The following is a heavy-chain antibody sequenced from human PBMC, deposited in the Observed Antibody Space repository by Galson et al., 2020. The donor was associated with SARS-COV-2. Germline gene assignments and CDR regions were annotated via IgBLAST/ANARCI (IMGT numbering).Heavy chain of an antibody. V-gene: IGHV3-30*04. D-gene: IGHD6-13*01. CDR1: GFTFSSSA. J-gene: IGHJ4*02. CDR3: ARETDDYTSSWYDY. CDR2: IPYDGTKR. Sequence: GGSLRLSCRASGFTFSSSAMHWVRQAPGKGLERVAIIPYDGTKRYNLDSVKGRFTISRDNSKNTLFLQMDSLTTEDTAVYYCARETDDYTSSWYDYWGQGTLVTVSS.